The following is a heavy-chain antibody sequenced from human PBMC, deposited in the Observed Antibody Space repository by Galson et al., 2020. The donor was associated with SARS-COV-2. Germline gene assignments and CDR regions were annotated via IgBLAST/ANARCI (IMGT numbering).Heavy chain of an antibody. CDR1: GFTFSSYG. V-gene: IGHV3-30*18. CDR2: ISYDGSNK. Sequence: GESLKISCAASGFTFSSYGMHWVRQAPGKGLEWVAVISYDGSNKYYADSVKGRFTISRDNSKNTLYLQMNSLRAEDTAVYYCAKDSTRDSYGYGVSWFDPWGQGTLVTVSS. J-gene: IGHJ5*02. CDR3: AKDSTRDSYGYGVSWFDP. D-gene: IGHD5-18*01.